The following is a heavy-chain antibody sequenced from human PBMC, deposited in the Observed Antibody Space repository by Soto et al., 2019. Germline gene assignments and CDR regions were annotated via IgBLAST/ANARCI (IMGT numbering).Heavy chain of an antibody. CDR2: SSPRGDTI. CDR1: GFSLANYP. Sequence: GGSLRLSCVASGFSLANYPMNWVRQTPGKGLEWISYSSPRGDTIYYADSVEGRFTISRDNARNSLPLHMSSLRDEDSALYYCAKGPHTNVGWPYYFESWGQGVPVTVSS. CDR3: AKGPHTNVGWPYYFES. J-gene: IGHJ4*02. D-gene: IGHD6-19*01. V-gene: IGHV3-48*02.